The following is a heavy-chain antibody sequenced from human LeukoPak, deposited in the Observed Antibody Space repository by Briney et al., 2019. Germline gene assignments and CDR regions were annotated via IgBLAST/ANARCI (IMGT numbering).Heavy chain of an antibody. J-gene: IGHJ3*02. Sequence: APLKVSCKVSRYTLTELSMHWVRQAPGKRLEWMGGFDPEDGETIYAQKFQGRVTMTEDTSTDTAYMELSRLRSEDTAVYFCATDYYGSGSYSPQAFDIWGQGTMVTVSS. CDR1: RYTLTELS. D-gene: IGHD3-10*01. CDR2: FDPEDGET. CDR3: ATDYYGSGSYSPQAFDI. V-gene: IGHV1-24*01.